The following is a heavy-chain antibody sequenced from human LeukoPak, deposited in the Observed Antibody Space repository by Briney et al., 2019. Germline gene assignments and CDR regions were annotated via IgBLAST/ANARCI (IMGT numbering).Heavy chain of an antibody. Sequence: GGSLRLSCATSGLTVSSDYKSWVRQAPGKGLEWVSLIYSGGNTHYADSVKGRFTISRDNSKNTLYLQMNSLRAEDTAVYYCARGAIDGWGQGTLVTVSS. CDR3: ARGAIDG. V-gene: IGHV3-53*01. CDR2: IYSGGNT. J-gene: IGHJ4*02. D-gene: IGHD3-22*01. CDR1: GLTVSSDY.